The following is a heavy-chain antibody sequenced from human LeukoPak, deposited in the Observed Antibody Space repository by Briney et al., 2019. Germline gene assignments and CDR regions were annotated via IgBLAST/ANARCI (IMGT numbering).Heavy chain of an antibody. D-gene: IGHD6-19*01. V-gene: IGHV3-48*03. CDR1: EFTFSSYY. CDR2: ISSSGNIT. CDR3: EAGIGDY. J-gene: IGHJ4*01. Sequence: GGSLRLSCAASEFTFSSYYMNWIREAPGKGLQWLTYISSSGNITYYADSVKGRLTVSRDNMKNVLFLEMNSLRVEDTAIYYCEAGIGDYWGQGTLVTVSS.